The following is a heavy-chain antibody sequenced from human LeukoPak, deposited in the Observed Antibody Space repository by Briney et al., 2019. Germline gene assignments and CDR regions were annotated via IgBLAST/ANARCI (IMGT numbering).Heavy chain of an antibody. V-gene: IGHV3-66*02. Sequence: GGSLRFSCAASGFTVSSNYMSWVRQAPGKGLEWVSVIYSGGSTYYADSVKGRFTISRDNSKNTLYLQMNSLRAEDTAVYYCARRESGSYSYDYWGQGTLVTVSS. CDR3: ARRESGSYSYDY. CDR1: GFTVSSNY. J-gene: IGHJ4*02. CDR2: IYSGGST. D-gene: IGHD1-26*01.